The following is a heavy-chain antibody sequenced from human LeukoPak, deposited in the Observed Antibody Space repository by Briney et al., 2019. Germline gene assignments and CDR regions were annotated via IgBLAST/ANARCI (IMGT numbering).Heavy chain of an antibody. CDR3: ARGYSSSWYRIGWFDP. Sequence: ASVKVSCKASGGTFSSYAISWVRQAPGQGLEWMGRIIPIFGTANYAQKFQGRVTITTDESKSTAYMELSSLRSEDTAVYYCARGYSSSWYRIGWFDPWGQGTLVTVSS. V-gene: IGHV1-69*05. D-gene: IGHD6-13*01. J-gene: IGHJ5*02. CDR1: GGTFSSYA. CDR2: IIPIFGTA.